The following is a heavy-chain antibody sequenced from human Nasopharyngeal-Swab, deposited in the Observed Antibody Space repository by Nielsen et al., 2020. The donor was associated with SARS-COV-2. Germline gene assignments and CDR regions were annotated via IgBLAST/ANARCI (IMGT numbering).Heavy chain of an antibody. D-gene: IGHD6-13*01. V-gene: IGHV3-21*01. CDR3: ARERGSSWYYFDY. CDR2: ISSSSSYI. J-gene: IGHJ4*02. Sequence: RQSPGKGLEWVSSISSSSSYIYYADSVKGRFTISRDNAKNSLYLQMNSLRAEDTAVYYCARERGSSWYYFDYWGQGTLVTVSS.